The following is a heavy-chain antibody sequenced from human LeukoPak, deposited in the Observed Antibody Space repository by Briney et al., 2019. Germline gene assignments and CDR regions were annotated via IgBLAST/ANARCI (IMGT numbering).Heavy chain of an antibody. CDR2: ISGSGGST. V-gene: IGHV3-23*01. CDR3: AKDRRRDTVNPFDY. CDR1: GFTFSSYA. D-gene: IGHD4-17*01. Sequence: GGSLRLSCAASGFTFSSYAMSWVRQAPGEGLEWVSAISGSGGSTYYADSVKGRFTISRDKSKNTLYLQMNSLRAEDTAVYYCAKDRRRDTVNPFDYWGQGTLVTVSS. J-gene: IGHJ4*02.